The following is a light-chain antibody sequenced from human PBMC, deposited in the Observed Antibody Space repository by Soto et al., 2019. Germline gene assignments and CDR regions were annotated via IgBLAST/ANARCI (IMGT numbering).Light chain of an antibody. CDR3: QQYGGSPIT. Sequence: VLTQSPGTLSLSAGERATLSCRASQSVPGGYLAWYQQKGGQAPRLLIYDTSDRATGIPDRFSGTGSGTDFTLTISSLEPEDFAVYLCQQYGGSPITFGLGTRLEI. J-gene: IGKJ5*01. V-gene: IGKV3-20*01. CDR2: DTS. CDR1: QSVPGGY.